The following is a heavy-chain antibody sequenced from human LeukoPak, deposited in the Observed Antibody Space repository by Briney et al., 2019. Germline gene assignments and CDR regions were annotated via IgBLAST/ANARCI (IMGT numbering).Heavy chain of an antibody. V-gene: IGHV4-59*08. CDR1: GGSISGYY. J-gene: IGHJ6*02. CDR2: IYSSGST. Sequence: PSETLSLTCAVYGGSISGYYWSWIRQPPGKGLEWVGYIYSSGSTNYNPSLESRVTMSVDTSKHQFSLKLTSVTAADTAVYYCARHGHSTAYYGRDVWGQGTLVTVSS. D-gene: IGHD2-2*01. CDR3: ARHGHSTAYYGRDV.